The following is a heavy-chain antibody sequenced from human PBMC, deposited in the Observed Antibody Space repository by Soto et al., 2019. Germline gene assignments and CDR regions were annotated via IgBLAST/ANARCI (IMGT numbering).Heavy chain of an antibody. CDR1: GGSISSGDYY. Sequence: QVQLQESGPGLVKPSQTLSLTCTVSGGSISSGDYYWSWIRQPPGKGLEWIGYIYYSGSTYYNPSLKSRVTISVDTSKNQFSLKLSSVPAADTAVYYCARNSVRGYSYGYYFDYWGQGTLVTVSS. J-gene: IGHJ4*02. V-gene: IGHV4-30-4*01. CDR3: ARNSVRGYSYGYYFDY. D-gene: IGHD5-18*01. CDR2: IYYSGST.